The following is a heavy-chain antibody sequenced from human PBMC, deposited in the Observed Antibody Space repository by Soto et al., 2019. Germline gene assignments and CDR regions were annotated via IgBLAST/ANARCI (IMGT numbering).Heavy chain of an antibody. J-gene: IGHJ6*02. CDR2: IYWDDDE. D-gene: IGHD3-10*01. Sequence: ITLKESGPTLVKPTQTLTLTCTFSGFSLNTGWVGVGWVRQPRGKAMEWLALIYWDDDERYRPSLRSRLNITKDTIINQLVLTMTNMDPEDTATYYCVRNWRYYGGDYYYGMDAWGQGTTVTVSS. CDR1: GFSLNTGWVG. V-gene: IGHV2-5*02. CDR3: VRNWRYYGGDYYYGMDA.